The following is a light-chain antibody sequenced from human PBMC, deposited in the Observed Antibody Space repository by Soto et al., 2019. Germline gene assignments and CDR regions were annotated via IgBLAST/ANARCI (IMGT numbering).Light chain of an antibody. CDR2: DAS. Sequence: EIVFTQSPATLSLSPGERATLSCRASQSVSSYLAWYQQKPGQAPRLLIYDASNRATGIPDRFIGSGSGTDFTLTISGLQSEDFALYYCHQRQSWPRTFGQGTKVDI. CDR3: HQRQSWPRT. J-gene: IGKJ1*01. CDR1: QSVSSY. V-gene: IGKV3-11*01.